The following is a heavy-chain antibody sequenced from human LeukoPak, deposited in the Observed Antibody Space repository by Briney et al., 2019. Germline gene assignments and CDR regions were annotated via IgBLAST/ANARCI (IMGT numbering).Heavy chain of an antibody. Sequence: PGRSLRLSCTASGFTFGDYAMSWVRQAPGKGLEWVGFIRSKAYGGTTEYAASVKGRFTISRDDSKSIAYLQMNSLKTEDTAVYYCTRDRDYDLTDFDYWGQGTLVTVSS. CDR2: IRSKAYGGTT. CDR3: TRDRDYDLTDFDY. CDR1: GFTFGDYA. J-gene: IGHJ4*02. V-gene: IGHV3-49*04. D-gene: IGHD3-3*01.